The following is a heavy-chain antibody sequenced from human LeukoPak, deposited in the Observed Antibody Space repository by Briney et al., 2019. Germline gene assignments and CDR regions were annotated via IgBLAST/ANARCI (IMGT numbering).Heavy chain of an antibody. CDR3: AKDVAPDSGWDLDY. D-gene: IGHD6-19*01. Sequence: GGSLRLSCAVSGLTFSTYSMTWVRQGPGKGLEWVSSIYNSGAKIFYADSVKGRFTISRDNSKNMLYLQMNSLGVEDTAVYYCAKDVAPDSGWDLDYWGQGTLVTVSS. CDR1: GLTFSTYS. V-gene: IGHV3-23*01. J-gene: IGHJ4*02. CDR2: IYNSGAKI.